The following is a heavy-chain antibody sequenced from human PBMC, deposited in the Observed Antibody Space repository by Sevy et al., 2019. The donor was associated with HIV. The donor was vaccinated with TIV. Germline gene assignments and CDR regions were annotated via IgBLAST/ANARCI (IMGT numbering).Heavy chain of an antibody. Sequence: SETLSLTCAVYGGSFSGYYWTWIRQPPGKGLEWIGEINHSGSTNYNPSLKSRVTISVDTSKNQFSLKLGSVTAADTAMYYCASVSPFDPWGQGTLVTVSS. CDR2: INHSGST. CDR3: ASVSPFDP. CDR1: GGSFSGYY. J-gene: IGHJ5*02. V-gene: IGHV4-34*01. D-gene: IGHD3-3*02.